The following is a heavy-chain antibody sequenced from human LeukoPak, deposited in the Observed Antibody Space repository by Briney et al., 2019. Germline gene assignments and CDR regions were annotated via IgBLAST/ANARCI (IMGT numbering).Heavy chain of an antibody. CDR3: ARPDEQQLVRDAFDI. J-gene: IGHJ3*02. Sequence: GGSLRLSCAASGFTFNTYAMSWFRQAPAKGLEWVSGLSATGGSTYYADSVKGRFTISRDNAKNSLYLQMNSLRAEDTAVYYCARPDEQQLVRDAFDIWGQGTMVTVSS. V-gene: IGHV3-23*01. D-gene: IGHD6-13*01. CDR1: GFTFNTYA. CDR2: LSATGGST.